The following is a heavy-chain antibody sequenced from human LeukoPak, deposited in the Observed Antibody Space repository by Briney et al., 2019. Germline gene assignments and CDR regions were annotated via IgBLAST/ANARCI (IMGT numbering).Heavy chain of an antibody. CDR3: AREAEMATGGEFDY. CDR2: IYYSGST. Sequence: SETLSLTCTVSGGSISSHYWSWIRQPPGKGLDWIGYIYYSGSTNYNPSLKSRVTISVDTSKNQFSLKLSSVTAADTAVYYCAREAEMATGGEFDYWGQGTLVTVSS. V-gene: IGHV4-59*11. J-gene: IGHJ4*02. D-gene: IGHD5-24*01. CDR1: GGSISSHY.